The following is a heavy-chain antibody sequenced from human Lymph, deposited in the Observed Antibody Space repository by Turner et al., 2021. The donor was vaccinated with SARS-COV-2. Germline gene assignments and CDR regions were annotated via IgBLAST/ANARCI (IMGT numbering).Heavy chain of an antibody. J-gene: IGHJ6*02. CDR1: GFTFSDYY. Sequence: QVQLVESGGGLVKPGGSLRLSCAAPGFTFSDYYMSWIRQAPGKGLEWVSYISSSSIYTNYADSVKGRFTISRDNAKNSLYLQMNSLRAEDTAVYYCARPLTSYYFYGMDVWGQGTTVTVSS. CDR2: ISSSSIYT. CDR3: ARPLTSYYFYGMDV. D-gene: IGHD3-9*01. V-gene: IGHV3-11*06.